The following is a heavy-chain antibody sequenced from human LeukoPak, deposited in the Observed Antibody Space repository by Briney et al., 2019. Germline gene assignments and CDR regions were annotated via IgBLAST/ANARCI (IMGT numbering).Heavy chain of an antibody. CDR3: ASSSGYTSFDY. Sequence: PSETLSLTCTVSGGSISSSSYYWGWIRQPPGKGLEWIGSIYYSGSTYYNPSLKSRVTISVDTSKNQFSLKLSSVTAADTAVYYCASSSGYTSFDYWGQRTLVTVSS. CDR1: GGSISSSSYY. V-gene: IGHV4-39*01. CDR2: IYYSGST. D-gene: IGHD3-22*01. J-gene: IGHJ4*02.